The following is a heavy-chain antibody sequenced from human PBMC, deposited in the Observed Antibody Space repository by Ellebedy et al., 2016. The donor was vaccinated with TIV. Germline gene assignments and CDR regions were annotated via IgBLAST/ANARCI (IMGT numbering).Heavy chain of an antibody. V-gene: IGHV4-34*01. CDR1: GGSFSGYY. CDR3: ARTNGDY. Sequence: MPSETLSLTCAVYGGSFSGYYWSWIRQPPGKGLEWIGEINHSGSTNYNPSLKSRVTISVDTSKNQFSLKLSSVTAADTAVYYCARTNGDYWGQGTLVTVSS. J-gene: IGHJ4*02. CDR2: INHSGST. D-gene: IGHD1-1*01.